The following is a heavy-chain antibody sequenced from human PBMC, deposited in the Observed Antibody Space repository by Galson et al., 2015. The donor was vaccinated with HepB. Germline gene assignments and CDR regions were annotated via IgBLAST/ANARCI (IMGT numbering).Heavy chain of an antibody. CDR1: GFTFSSYA. Sequence: SLRLSCAASGFTFSSYAMHWVRQAPGKGLEWVAVISYDGSNKYYADSVKGRFTISRDNSKNTLYLQMNSLRAEDTAVYYCARDRQWLSHTLFDYWGQGTLVTVSS. J-gene: IGHJ4*02. CDR3: ARDRQWLSHTLFDY. V-gene: IGHV3-30*04. D-gene: IGHD6-19*01. CDR2: ISYDGSNK.